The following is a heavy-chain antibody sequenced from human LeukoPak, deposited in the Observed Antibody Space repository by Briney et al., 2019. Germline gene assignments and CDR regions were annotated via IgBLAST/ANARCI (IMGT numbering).Heavy chain of an antibody. CDR1: GFTLSSYS. Sequence: GGSLRLSCAASGFTLSSYSMNWVRQAPGKGLEWVSYISSSSSTIYYADSVKGRFTTSRDNAKNSLSLQLNSLRVEDTAVYYCARGHYDVLAASYKWTPDYWGQGTLVTVSS. J-gene: IGHJ4*02. V-gene: IGHV3-48*04. CDR3: ARGHYDVLAASYKWTPDY. CDR2: ISSSSSTI. D-gene: IGHD3-9*01.